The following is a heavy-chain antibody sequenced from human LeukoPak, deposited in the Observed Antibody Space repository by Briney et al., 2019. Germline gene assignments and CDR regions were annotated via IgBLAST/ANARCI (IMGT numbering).Heavy chain of an antibody. CDR3: ARGDNWFDP. CDR1: GGSISRYY. CDR2: IFYSGST. V-gene: IGHV4-59*01. J-gene: IGHJ5*02. Sequence: SETLSLTCTVSGGSISRYYWSWIRQPPGKALEWIGYIFYSGSTNYNPSLKSRVTISVDTSKTQFSLKLSSVTAADTAVYYCARGDNWFDPWGQGTLVTVSS.